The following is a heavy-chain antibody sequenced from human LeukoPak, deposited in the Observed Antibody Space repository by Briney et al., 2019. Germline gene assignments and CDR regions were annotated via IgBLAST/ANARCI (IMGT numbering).Heavy chain of an antibody. CDR2: IIPIFGTA. Sequence: SVKVSCKASGGTFSSYAISWVRQAPGQGLEWMGGIIPIFGTANYAQKFQGRVTITADKSTSTAYMELSSLRSEDTAVYYCARDAAEYYYYGMDVWGKGTTVTVSS. D-gene: IGHD2-15*01. V-gene: IGHV1-69*06. CDR3: ARDAAEYYYYGMDV. CDR1: GGTFSSYA. J-gene: IGHJ6*04.